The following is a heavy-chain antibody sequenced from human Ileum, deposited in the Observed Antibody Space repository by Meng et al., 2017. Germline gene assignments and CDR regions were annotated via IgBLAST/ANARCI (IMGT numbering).Heavy chain of an antibody. CDR2: INSDGSIT. D-gene: IGHD4-17*01. J-gene: IGHJ4*02. Sequence: GGSLRLSCAASGFTLTSYYMHWVRQAPGKGLVWVSAINSDGSITTYADSVKGRFTISRDNAKNTLYLQMDSLRGEDTAVYYCASQTNTGHWGQGALVTVPS. V-gene: IGHV3-74*03. CDR3: ASQTNTGH. CDR1: GFTLTSYY.